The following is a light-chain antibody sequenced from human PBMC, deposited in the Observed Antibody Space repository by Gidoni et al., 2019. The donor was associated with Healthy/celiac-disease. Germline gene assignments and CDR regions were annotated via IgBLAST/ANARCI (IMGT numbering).Light chain of an antibody. CDR2: GAS. J-gene: IGKJ1*01. CDR3: QHFGSSLWT. CDR1: QSVTSTY. Sequence: EIVLTQSPGTLSLSPGDRATLSCRASQSVTSTYLAWYQQKPRQAPRLLIYGASSRATGIPDRFSGSGSGTDFTLTISRLEPEDFAVYYCQHFGSSLWTFGQGTKVEIK. V-gene: IGKV3-20*01.